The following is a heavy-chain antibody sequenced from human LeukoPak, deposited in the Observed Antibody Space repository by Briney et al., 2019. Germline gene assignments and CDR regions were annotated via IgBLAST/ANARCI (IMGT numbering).Heavy chain of an antibody. CDR2: ISGSGGST. CDR3: AKDQLNSSGWYFVDYYYGMDV. Sequence: GSLRLSCAASGFTFSSYAMSWVRQAPGKGLEWVSAISGSGGSTYYADSVKGRFTISRDNSKNTLYLQMNSLRAEDTAVYYCAKDQLNSSGWYFVDYYYGMDVWGQGTTVTVSS. V-gene: IGHV3-23*01. D-gene: IGHD6-19*01. J-gene: IGHJ6*02. CDR1: GFTFSSYA.